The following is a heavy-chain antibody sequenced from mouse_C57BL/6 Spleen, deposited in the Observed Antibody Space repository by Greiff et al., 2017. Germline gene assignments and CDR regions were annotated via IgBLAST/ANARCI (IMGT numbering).Heavy chain of an antibody. V-gene: IGHV3-6*01. D-gene: IGHD1-1*01. CDR2: ISYDGSN. Sequence: ESGPGLVKPSQSLSLTCSVTGYSITSGYYWNWIRQFPGNKLEWMGYISYDGSNNYNPSLKNRISITRDTSKNQFFLKLNSVTTEDTATYYCARDHQFITTVVATPHWYFDVWGTGTTVTVSS. CDR1: GYSITSGYY. J-gene: IGHJ1*03. CDR3: ARDHQFITTVVATPHWYFDV.